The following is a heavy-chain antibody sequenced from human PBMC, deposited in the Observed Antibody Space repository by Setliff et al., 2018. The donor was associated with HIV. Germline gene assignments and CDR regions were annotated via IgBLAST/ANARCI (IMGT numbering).Heavy chain of an antibody. D-gene: IGHD6-13*01. CDR3: ARSIAGTGFNYYYFMDV. CDR1: GGSLTLGAYY. J-gene: IGHJ6*03. CDR2: IYNSGNP. Sequence: SETLSLTCTVSGGSLTLGAYYWSWIRQHPGKGLEWIGYIYNSGNPYYHPSLESRGTISVDMSKNQFSLNLSSVTAADTAVYYCARSIAGTGFNYYYFMDVWGKGTTVTVSS. V-gene: IGHV4-31*03.